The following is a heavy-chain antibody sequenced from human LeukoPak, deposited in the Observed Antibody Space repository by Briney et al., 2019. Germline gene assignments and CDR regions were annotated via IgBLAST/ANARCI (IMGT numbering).Heavy chain of an antibody. CDR3: ARERIQVWSDF. CDR1: GGSFTGYY. D-gene: IGHD5-18*01. Sequence: PSETLSLTCTVYGGSFTGYYWSWIRQPPGKGLEWIGEINHVGITNYSPSLKSRVTISLDTSKNQFSLNLSSVTAADTAVYYCARERIQVWSDFWGQGALVTVSS. J-gene: IGHJ4*02. CDR2: INHVGIT. V-gene: IGHV4-34*01.